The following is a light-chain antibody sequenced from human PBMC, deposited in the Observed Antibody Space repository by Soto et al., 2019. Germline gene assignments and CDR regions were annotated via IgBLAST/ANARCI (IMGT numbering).Light chain of an antibody. J-gene: IGKJ4*01. V-gene: IGKV1-5*01. CDR2: DAY. CDR3: QQYESYSPLT. CDR1: QTISSW. Sequence: DIQMTQSPSSVSASVGDRVTITCRASQTISSWLAWYQQKPGKAPKLLIYDAYSLESGVPSRFSGRRSGTEFTLTIAGLQPEDFATYYCQQYESYSPLTFGGGTKVDIK.